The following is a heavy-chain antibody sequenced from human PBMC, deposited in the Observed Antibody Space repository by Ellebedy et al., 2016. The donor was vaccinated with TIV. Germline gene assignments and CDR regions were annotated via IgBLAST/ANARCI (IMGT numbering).Heavy chain of an antibody. J-gene: IGHJ3*01. CDR2: IDWDDDT. CDR3: GRISRDAFDL. Sequence: TLSLTCTLSGESVSSNGMRLNWIRQPPGKALEWLARIDWDDDTFYSASLKTRLTISKDTSKNQVVLRMTVMDPVDTATYYCGRISRDAFDLWGQGTLVIVSS. V-gene: IGHV2-70*04. CDR1: GESVSSNGMR.